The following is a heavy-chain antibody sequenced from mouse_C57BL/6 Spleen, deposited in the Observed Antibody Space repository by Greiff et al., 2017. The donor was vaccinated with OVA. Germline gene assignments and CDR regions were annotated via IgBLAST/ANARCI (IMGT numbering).Heavy chain of an antibody. CDR3: ARGADYGYFDY. CDR1: GYAFSSYW. J-gene: IGHJ2*01. Sequence: VKLMESGAELVKPGASVKISCKASGYAFSSYWMNWVKQRPGKGLEWIGQIYPGDGDTNYNGKFKGKATLTADKSSSTAYMQLSSLTSEDSAVYFCARGADYGYFDYWGQGTTLTVSS. D-gene: IGHD2-4*01. CDR2: IYPGDGDT. V-gene: IGHV1-80*01.